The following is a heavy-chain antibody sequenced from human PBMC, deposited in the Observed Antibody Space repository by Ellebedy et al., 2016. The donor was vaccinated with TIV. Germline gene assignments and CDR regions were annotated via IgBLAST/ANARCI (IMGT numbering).Heavy chain of an antibody. J-gene: IGHJ4*02. CDR1: GFTFSDYC. CDR3: ATDRGEGGLPSFFDS. Sequence: GESLKISCTASGFTFSDYCMSWVRQAPGRGLEWVSSINSNSLYKTYRTSVKCRFTISRDNARSSLSLQMESLRAEDTAVYYCATDRGEGGLPSFFDSWGQGTLVTVST. V-gene: IGHV3-21*06. D-gene: IGHD3-10*01. CDR2: INSNSLYK.